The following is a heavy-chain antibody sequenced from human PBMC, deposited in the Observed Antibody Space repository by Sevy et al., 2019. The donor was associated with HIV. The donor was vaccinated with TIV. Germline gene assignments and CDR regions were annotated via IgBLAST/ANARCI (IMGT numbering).Heavy chain of an antibody. CDR1: GFSFNMYS. CDR3: AVNSGSVPPDWFDP. Sequence: GGSLRLSFAASGFSFNMYSMNWVRQAPGKGLEWVSSISSISTYIYYADSVKGRFTISRDNAKNSLYLQMNSLRAEDSSVYYCAVNSGSVPPDWFDPWGQGTLVTVSS. CDR2: ISSISTYI. V-gene: IGHV3-21*01. J-gene: IGHJ5*02. D-gene: IGHD1-26*01.